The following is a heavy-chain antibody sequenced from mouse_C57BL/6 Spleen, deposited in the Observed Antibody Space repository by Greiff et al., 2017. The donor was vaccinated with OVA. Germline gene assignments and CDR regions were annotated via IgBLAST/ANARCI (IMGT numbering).Heavy chain of an antibody. J-gene: IGHJ4*01. CDR2: IWRGGST. Sequence: VMLVESGPGLVQPSQSLSITCTVSGFSLTSYGVHWVRQSPGKGLEWLGVIWRGGSTDYNAAFISRLSISKDNSKSQVFFKMNSLQADDTAIYYCARTPAGSSYWDYYAMDYWGQGTSVTVSS. D-gene: IGHD1-1*01. CDR1: GFSLTSYG. CDR3: ARTPAGSSYWDYYAMDY. V-gene: IGHV2-2*01.